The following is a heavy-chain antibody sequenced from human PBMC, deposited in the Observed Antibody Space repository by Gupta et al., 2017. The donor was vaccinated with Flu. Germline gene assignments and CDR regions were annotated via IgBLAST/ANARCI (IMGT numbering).Heavy chain of an antibody. CDR2: SDPTGKI. D-gene: IGHD6-19*01. Sequence: RQPPGVGLEWIGGSDPTGKISYNPSLASRLTISADTSKIQFSLSLTSVTAGDTAMYCCARGCSSGWFSQAMGFWGQGTLVSVSS. V-gene: IGHV4-34*01. J-gene: IGHJ4*02. CDR3: ARGCSSGWFSQAMGF.